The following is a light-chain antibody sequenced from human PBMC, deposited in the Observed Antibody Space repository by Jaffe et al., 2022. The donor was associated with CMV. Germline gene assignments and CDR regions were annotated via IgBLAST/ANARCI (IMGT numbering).Light chain of an antibody. CDR3: QQYDKWPLT. CDR2: GAS. J-gene: IGKJ5*01. Sequence: EIVMTQSPATLSVSPGGRATVSCRASQSVNRTLAWYQQKSGQAPRLLIYGASTRATGIPARFSGSGSETEFTLTISSLQSEDFAVYYCQQYDKWPLTFGQGTRLE. V-gene: IGKV3-15*01. CDR1: QSVNRT.